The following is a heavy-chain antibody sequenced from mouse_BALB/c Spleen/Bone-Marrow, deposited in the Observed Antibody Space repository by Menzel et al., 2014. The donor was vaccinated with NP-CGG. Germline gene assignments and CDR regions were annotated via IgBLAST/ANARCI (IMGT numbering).Heavy chain of an antibody. CDR1: GYTFTSYW. Sequence: QVQLQQSGAELARPGASVKLSCKASGYTFTSYWMQWVKQRPGQGLEWIGAIYPGDGDTRYTQKFKGKATLTADKSSSTAYMQLSSLASEDSAVYYCARRSGYVPYAMDYWGQGTSVTVSS. CDR3: ARRSGYVPYAMDY. V-gene: IGHV1-87*01. J-gene: IGHJ4*01. D-gene: IGHD3-1*01. CDR2: IYPGDGDT.